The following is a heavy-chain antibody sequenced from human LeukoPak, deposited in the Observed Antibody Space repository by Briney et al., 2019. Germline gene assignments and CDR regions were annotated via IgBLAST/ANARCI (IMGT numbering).Heavy chain of an antibody. Sequence: GGSLRLSCAASGFTFSSYVMHWVRQAPGKGLEWVAVIWYDGSNKYYADSVKGRFTISRGNSKNTLYLQMNSLRAEDTAVYYCAKESGLRYPTSLDYWGQGTLGTVSS. D-gene: IGHD4-17*01. CDR3: AKESGLRYPTSLDY. J-gene: IGHJ4*02. CDR1: GFTFSSYV. CDR2: IWYDGSNK. V-gene: IGHV3-33*06.